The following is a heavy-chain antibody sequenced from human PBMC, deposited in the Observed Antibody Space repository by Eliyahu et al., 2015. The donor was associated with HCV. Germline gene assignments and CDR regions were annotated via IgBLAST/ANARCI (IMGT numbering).Heavy chain of an antibody. CDR1: GGSISXSRYY. J-gene: IGHJ4*02. V-gene: IGHV4-39*07. CDR3: ARARGPFGCGGDCSTFDY. D-gene: IGHD2-21*02. Sequence: QLQLQESGPGLVKPSETLSLTCTVSGGSISXSRYYWGWSRQPPGKGLEWIGSIYYSGSTYYNPSLKSRVTISVDTSKNQFSLKLSSVTAADTAVYYCARARGPFGCGGDCSTFDYWGQGTLVTVSS. CDR2: IYYSGST.